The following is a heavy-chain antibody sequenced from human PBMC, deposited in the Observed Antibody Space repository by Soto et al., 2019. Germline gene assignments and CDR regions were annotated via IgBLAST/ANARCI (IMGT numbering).Heavy chain of an antibody. Sequence: ASVKVSCKASGYTFTSYGISWVRQAPGQGLEWMGWISAYNGNTNYAQKLQGRVTMTTDTSTSTAYMELRSLRSDDTAVYYCAGDLHIYDFWSGYYRPPDDAFDIWGQGTMVTVSS. V-gene: IGHV1-18*01. CDR2: ISAYNGNT. J-gene: IGHJ3*02. CDR1: GYTFTSYG. D-gene: IGHD3-3*01. CDR3: AGDLHIYDFWSGYYRPPDDAFDI.